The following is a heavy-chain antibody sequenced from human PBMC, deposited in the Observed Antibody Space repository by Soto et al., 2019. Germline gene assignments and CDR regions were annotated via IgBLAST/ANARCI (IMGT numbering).Heavy chain of an antibody. D-gene: IGHD3-10*01. CDR2: IYYSGST. CDR1: GGSISSYY. V-gene: IGHV4-59*01. Sequence: PSETLSLTCTVSGGSISSYYWSWIRQPPGKGLEWIGYIYYSGSTNYNLSLKSRVTISVDTSKNQFSLKLSSVTAADTAVYYCARDRYYGSGSYSSFDPWGQGTLVTVSS. J-gene: IGHJ5*02. CDR3: ARDRYYGSGSYSSFDP.